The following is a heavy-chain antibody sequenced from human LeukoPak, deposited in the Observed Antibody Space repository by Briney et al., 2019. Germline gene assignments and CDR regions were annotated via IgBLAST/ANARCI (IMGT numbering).Heavy chain of an antibody. V-gene: IGHV3-13*01. J-gene: IGHJ6*03. CDR2: IGTVGDT. CDR1: GFTFSSYA. Sequence: GGSLRLSCAASGFTFSSYAMSWVRQATGKGLEVVSTIGTVGDTHYPGSVKGRFTISRENAKNSLYLQMNSLRAEDTAVYYCARGSYCSGGTCYADHWRYYYNTDVWGKGTTVTVSS. D-gene: IGHD2-15*01. CDR3: ARGSYCSGGTCYADHWRYYYNTDV.